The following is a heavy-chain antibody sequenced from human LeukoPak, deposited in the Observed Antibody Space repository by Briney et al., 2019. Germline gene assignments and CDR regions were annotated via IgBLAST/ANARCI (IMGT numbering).Heavy chain of an antibody. Sequence: SETLSLTCTVSGGSISSGSYYWSWIRQPSGLGLEWIGRSYTSGSTNYNPSLKSRVTISVDTSKNQFSLKLSSVTAADTAVYYWARYSGYDSRFDYWGQGALVTVSS. J-gene: IGHJ4*02. CDR3: ARYSGYDSRFDY. CDR2: SYTSGST. V-gene: IGHV4-61*02. CDR1: GGSISSGSYY. D-gene: IGHD5-12*01.